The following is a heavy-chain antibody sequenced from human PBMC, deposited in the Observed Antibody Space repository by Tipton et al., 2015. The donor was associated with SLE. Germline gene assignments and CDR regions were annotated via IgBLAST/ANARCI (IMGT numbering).Heavy chain of an antibody. V-gene: IGHV4-34*01. J-gene: IGHJ3*02. CDR3: AGTNYDVLTGYHRVDTFDI. Sequence: TLSLTCAVYGGSFSGYYWSWIRQPPGKGLEWIGEINHSGSTNYNPSLKSRVTISVDTSKNQFSLKLSSVTAADTAVYYCAGTNYDVLTGYHRVDTFDIWGQGTMVTVSS. CDR2: INHSGST. CDR1: GGSFSGYY. D-gene: IGHD3-9*01.